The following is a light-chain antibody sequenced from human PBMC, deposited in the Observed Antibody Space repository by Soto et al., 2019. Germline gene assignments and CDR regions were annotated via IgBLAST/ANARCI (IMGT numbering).Light chain of an antibody. V-gene: IGLV2-14*01. CDR2: EVS. CDR3: TSYTSTISHVL. Sequence: QSVLTQPGSVSGSPGQSITISCTGSSSDVGGYNYVSWYQQHPGKAPKLIISEVSNRPSGVSTRFSGSKSGNTASLTISGLQAEDEADYYCTSYTSTISHVLFGGGTQLTVL. CDR1: SSDVGGYNY. J-gene: IGLJ2*01.